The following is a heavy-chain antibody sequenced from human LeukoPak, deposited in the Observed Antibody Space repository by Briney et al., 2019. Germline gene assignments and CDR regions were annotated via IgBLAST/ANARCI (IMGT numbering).Heavy chain of an antibody. J-gene: IGHJ4*02. Sequence: GASVKVSCKASGYTFTSYCMHWVRQAPGQGLEWMGIINPSGGSTSYAQKFQGRVTMTRDMSTSTVYMELSSLRSEDTAVYYCARRVSIATSTRTFDYWGQGTLVTVSS. CDR3: ARRVSIATSTRTFDY. V-gene: IGHV1-46*01. D-gene: IGHD6-6*01. CDR2: INPSGGST. CDR1: GYTFTSYC.